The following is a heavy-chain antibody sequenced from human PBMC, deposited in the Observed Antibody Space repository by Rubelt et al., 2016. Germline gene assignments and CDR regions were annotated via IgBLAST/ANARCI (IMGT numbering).Heavy chain of an antibody. CDR1: GFTFSSYA. CDR2: INSDGGIT. J-gene: IGHJ4*02. D-gene: IGHD3-10*01. V-gene: IGHV3-64*07. Sequence: EVQLVESGGGLVQPGGSLRLSCAASGFTFSSYAMHWVRQAPGKGLEYVSAINSDGGITYYADSVKGRFTISRDNSKNTLYLQMGSLRAEDMAVYYWARGYYGSGSYYFPIDYWGQGTLVTVSS. CDR3: ARGYYGSGSYYFPIDY.